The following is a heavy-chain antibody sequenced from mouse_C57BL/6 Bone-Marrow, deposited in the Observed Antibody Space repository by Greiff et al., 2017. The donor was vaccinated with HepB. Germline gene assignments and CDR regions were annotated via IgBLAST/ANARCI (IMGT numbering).Heavy chain of an antibody. J-gene: IGHJ2*01. CDR1: GFTFSTSG. D-gene: IGHD2-14*01. V-gene: IGHV5-6*02. CDR2: INTGGTYT. CDR3: SIVRFDYYFDY. Sequence: DVKVEESGGDLVRPGGSLKLSCAASGFTFSTSGMSWVRQTPDKRLEWVATINTGGTYTYYADSVRGRFTISKDSAKYTLFLLMSSLRSEDSGIYYCSIVRFDYYFDYWGQGTTLTVSS.